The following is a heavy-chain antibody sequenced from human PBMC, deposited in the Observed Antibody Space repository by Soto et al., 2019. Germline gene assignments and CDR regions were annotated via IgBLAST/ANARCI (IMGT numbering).Heavy chain of an antibody. J-gene: IGHJ4*02. CDR2: IYYSGST. D-gene: IGHD3-22*01. Sequence: PSETLSLTCTVSGGSISSGGYYWSWIRQHPGKGLEWIGYIYYSGSTYYNPSLKSRVTISVDTSKNQFSLKLSSVTAADTAVYYCARGDYDRGGYFDYWGQGTLVTVSS. V-gene: IGHV4-31*03. CDR1: GGSISSGGYY. CDR3: ARGDYDRGGYFDY.